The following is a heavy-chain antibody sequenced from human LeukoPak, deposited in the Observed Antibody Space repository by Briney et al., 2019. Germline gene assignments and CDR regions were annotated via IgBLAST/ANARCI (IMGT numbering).Heavy chain of an antibody. Sequence: PGGSLRLSCAASGFTFSSYAMSWVRQAPGKGLEWVSAISGSGGSTYYADSVKGRFTISRDNSKNTLYLQMNSPRAEDTAVYYCAKRAKGVSSGGIVYWGQGTLVTVSS. CDR1: GFTFSSYA. V-gene: IGHV3-23*01. CDR2: ISGSGGST. CDR3: AKRAKGVSSGGIVY. D-gene: IGHD3-10*01. J-gene: IGHJ4*02.